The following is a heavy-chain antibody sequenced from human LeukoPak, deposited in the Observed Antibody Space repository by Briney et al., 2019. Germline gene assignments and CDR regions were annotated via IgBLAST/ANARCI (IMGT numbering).Heavy chain of an antibody. V-gene: IGHV3-23*01. J-gene: IGHJ4*02. Sequence: GGSLRLSCAAPGFTLSTSGMSWVRQAPGKGLEWVSFISGGAGSTNYADSVKGRFTMSRDTAKSTLYLQMNSLRDDDTATYYCAKGRGSTSIYEYWGQGTLVTVSS. D-gene: IGHD2-2*01. CDR2: ISGGAGST. CDR1: GFTLSTSG. CDR3: AKGRGSTSIYEY.